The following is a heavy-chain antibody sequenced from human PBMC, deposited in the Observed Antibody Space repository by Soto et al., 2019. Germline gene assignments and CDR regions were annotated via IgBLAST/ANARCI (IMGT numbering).Heavy chain of an antibody. CDR3: ARGRSSPNFDP. CDR2: LIPIFGAA. D-gene: IGHD6-6*01. CDR1: GGTFTNYV. V-gene: IGHV1-69*01. J-gene: IGHJ5*02. Sequence: EQLVQSGAEVRKPGSSVKVSCKVSGGTFTNYVISWLRQAPGQGLEWMGGLIPIFGAANLAQKFQGRVTITADESTSTVNMELSSLTSEDTAVYYCARGRSSPNFDPWGQGTLVTVSS.